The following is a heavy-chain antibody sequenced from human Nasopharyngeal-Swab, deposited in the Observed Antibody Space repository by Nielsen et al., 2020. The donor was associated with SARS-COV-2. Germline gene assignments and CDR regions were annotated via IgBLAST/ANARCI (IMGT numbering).Heavy chain of an antibody. V-gene: IGHV4-59*12. CDR2: IYYSGST. CDR1: GGSISSYY. CDR3: ASESGRIVDTAMVSGAFDI. Sequence: SETLSLTCTVSGGSISSYYWSWIRQPPGKGLEWIGYIYYSGSTNYNPSLKSRVTISVDTSKNQFSLKLSSVTAADTAVYYCASESGRIVDTAMVSGAFDIWGQGTMVTVSS. D-gene: IGHD5-18*01. J-gene: IGHJ3*02.